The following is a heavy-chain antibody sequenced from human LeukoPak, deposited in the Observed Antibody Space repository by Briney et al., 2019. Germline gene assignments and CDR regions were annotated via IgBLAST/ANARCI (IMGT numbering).Heavy chain of an antibody. J-gene: IGHJ4*02. D-gene: IGHD3-9*01. Sequence: SDTLSLTCAVYGGSFSGYYWSWIRQPPGKGLEWIGEINHSGSTNYNPSLKSRVTISVDTSKNQFSLKLSSVTATDTDVYYCARGLTYYGILSGLDYWGQGTLVTVSS. V-gene: IGHV4-34*01. CDR1: GGSFSGYY. CDR3: ARGLTYYGILSGLDY. CDR2: INHSGST.